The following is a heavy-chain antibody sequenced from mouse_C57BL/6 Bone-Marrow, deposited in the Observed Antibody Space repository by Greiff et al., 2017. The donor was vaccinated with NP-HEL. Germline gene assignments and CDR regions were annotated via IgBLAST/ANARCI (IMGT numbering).Heavy chain of an antibody. CDR2: IYPRSGNT. Sequence: QVQLQQSGAELARPGASVKLSCKASGYTFTSYGISWVKQRTGQGLEWIGEIYPRSGNTYYNEKFKGKATLTADKSSSTAYMELRSLTSEDSAVYFCARWGYYPYYYAMDYWDQGTSVTVSS. CDR3: ARWGYYPYYYAMDY. J-gene: IGHJ4*01. CDR1: GYTFTSYG. D-gene: IGHD2-3*01. V-gene: IGHV1-81*01.